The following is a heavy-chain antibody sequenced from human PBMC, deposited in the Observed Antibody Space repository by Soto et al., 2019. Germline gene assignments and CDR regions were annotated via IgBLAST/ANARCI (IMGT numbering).Heavy chain of an antibody. J-gene: IGHJ4*02. CDR1: GFSLNDYG. CDR3: AKSNRGAYDTPDF. CDR2: ISYDGRNK. Sequence: PGGSLRLSCAASGFSLNDYGMHWVRQPPGKGLEWVAGISYDGRNKYYTDSVRGRFTISRDISKGTLYLQMNSLRPEDTAVYYCAKSNRGAYDTPDFWGQGTTVTVSS. D-gene: IGHD3-22*01. V-gene: IGHV3-30*18.